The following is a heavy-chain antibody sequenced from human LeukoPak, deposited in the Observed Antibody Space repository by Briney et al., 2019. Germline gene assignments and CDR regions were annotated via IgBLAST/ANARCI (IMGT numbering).Heavy chain of an antibody. CDR1: GFTFSDFY. Sequence: GGSLRLSCAASGFTFSDFYMSWIRQAPGKGLEWVSYISSSGSTIYYADSVKGRFTISRDNAKNSLYLQMNSLRAEDAAVYYCARRRYNWNAIDYWGQGTLVTVSS. J-gene: IGHJ4*02. D-gene: IGHD1-20*01. V-gene: IGHV3-11*01. CDR3: ARRRYNWNAIDY. CDR2: ISSSGSTI.